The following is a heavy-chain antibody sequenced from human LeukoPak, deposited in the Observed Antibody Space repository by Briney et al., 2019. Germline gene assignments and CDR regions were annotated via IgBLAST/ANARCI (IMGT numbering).Heavy chain of an antibody. Sequence: GGSLRLSCAASGFTFSSYSMNWVRQAPGKGLEWVSYISSSSNTIYYADSVKGRFTISRDSSKNTLFLQMNSLRAEDTAVYYCAKYCSGGNCYSGLYWGQGTLVTVSS. CDR1: GFTFSSYS. D-gene: IGHD2-15*01. V-gene: IGHV3-48*01. CDR3: AKYCSGGNCYSGLY. CDR2: ISSSSNTI. J-gene: IGHJ4*02.